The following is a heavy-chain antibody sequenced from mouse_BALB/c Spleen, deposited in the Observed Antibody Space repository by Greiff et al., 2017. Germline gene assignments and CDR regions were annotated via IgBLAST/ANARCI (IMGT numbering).Heavy chain of an antibody. D-gene: IGHD2-4*01. J-gene: IGHJ4*01. Sequence: QVTLKVSGPGILQPSQTLSLTCSFSGFSLSTSGMGVSWIRQPSGKGLEWLAHIYWDDDKRYNPSLKSRLTISKDTSSNQVFLKITSVDTADTATYYCARRAGDYDDYAMDYWGQGTSVTVSS. CDR2: IYWDDDK. V-gene: IGHV8-12*01. CDR1: GFSLSTSGMG. CDR3: ARRAGDYDDYAMDY.